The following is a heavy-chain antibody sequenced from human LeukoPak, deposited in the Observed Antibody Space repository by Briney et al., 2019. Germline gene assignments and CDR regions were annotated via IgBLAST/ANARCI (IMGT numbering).Heavy chain of an antibody. CDR1: GGSFSGYY. CDR2: INHSGST. D-gene: IGHD6-13*01. V-gene: IGHV4-34*01. CDR3: ARGYSSSWFVNYFDY. Sequence: PSETLSLTCAVYGGSFSGYYWSWIRQPPGKGLEWIGEINHSGSTNYNPSLKSRVTISVDTSKNQFSLKLSSVTAADTAVYYCARGYSSSWFVNYFDYWGQGTLVTVSS. J-gene: IGHJ4*02.